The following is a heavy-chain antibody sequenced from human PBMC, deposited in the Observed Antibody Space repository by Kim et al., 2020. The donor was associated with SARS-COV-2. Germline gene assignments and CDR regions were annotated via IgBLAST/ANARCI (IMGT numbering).Heavy chain of an antibody. CDR1: GFTFSSYS. Sequence: GGSLRLSCAASGFTFSSYSMNWVRQAPGKGLEWVSSISSSSSYIYYADSVKGRFTISRDNAKNSLYLQMNSLRAEDTAVYYCASEGLDLDLEELPSWELLKNDRDYWGQGTLVTVSS. D-gene: IGHD1-26*01. CDR2: ISSSSSYI. V-gene: IGHV3-21*01. CDR3: ASEGLDLDLEELPSWELLKNDRDY. J-gene: IGHJ4*02.